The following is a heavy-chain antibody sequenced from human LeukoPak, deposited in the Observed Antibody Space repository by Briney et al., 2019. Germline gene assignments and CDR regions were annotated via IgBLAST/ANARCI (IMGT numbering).Heavy chain of an antibody. V-gene: IGHV1-2*02. Sequence: ASVKVSCKASGYIFTDHFMQWVRHAPGQGLEWMGWINPNSGGTSYAQKFKGRVTMTRDTSISTAYMELSKLRSDDTAVYYCARDRCSGGSCPTGAFDIWGQGTMVTVSS. D-gene: IGHD2-15*01. J-gene: IGHJ3*02. CDR3: ARDRCSGGSCPTGAFDI. CDR2: INPNSGGT. CDR1: GYIFTDHF.